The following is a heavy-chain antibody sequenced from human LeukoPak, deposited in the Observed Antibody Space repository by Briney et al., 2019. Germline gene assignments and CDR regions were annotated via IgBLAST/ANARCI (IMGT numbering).Heavy chain of an antibody. CDR3: ATGLVGGGCYFDY. J-gene: IGHJ4*02. CDR2: IKEDGGEE. CDR1: GLTISRSW. V-gene: IGHV3-7*05. D-gene: IGHD6-19*01. Sequence: GGSLRLSCAASGLTISRSWMSWVRQAPGKGLEWVANIKEDGGEEYYVDAVKGRFTISRDNAKNLRYMQMNSLRAEDTAVYYCATGLVGGGCYFDYWGQGNLVTVSS.